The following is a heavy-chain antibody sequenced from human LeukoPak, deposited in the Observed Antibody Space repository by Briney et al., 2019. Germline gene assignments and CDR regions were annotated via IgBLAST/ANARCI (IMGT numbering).Heavy chain of an antibody. D-gene: IGHD3-22*01. CDR2: ISSSSSYI. CDR3: AREAYDSSGYYPNWFDP. CDR1: GFTFSSYS. J-gene: IGHJ5*02. V-gene: IGHV3-21*01. Sequence: PGGSLRLSCAASGFTFSSYSMNWVRQAPGKGLEWVSSISSSSSYIYYADSVKGRFTISRDNAKNSLYLQMNSLSAEDTAVYYCAREAYDSSGYYPNWFDPWGQGTLVTVSS.